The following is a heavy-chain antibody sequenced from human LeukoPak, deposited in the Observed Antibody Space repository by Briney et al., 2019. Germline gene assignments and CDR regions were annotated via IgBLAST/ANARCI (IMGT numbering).Heavy chain of an antibody. V-gene: IGHV5-51*01. Sequence: GESLKISCKGSGYTFNDYWIGWVRQMPGKGLEWMGIIYPDDSDVRYSPSFQGQVTISADKSIDTVYLQWSSLKASDTAIYFCARPHGRNWAFFFDYWGQGTLITVAS. CDR1: GYTFNDYW. D-gene: IGHD7-27*01. J-gene: IGHJ4*02. CDR3: ARPHGRNWAFFFDY. CDR2: IYPDDSDV.